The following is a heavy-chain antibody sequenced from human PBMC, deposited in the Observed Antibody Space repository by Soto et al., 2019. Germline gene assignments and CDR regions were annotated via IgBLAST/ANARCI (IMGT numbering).Heavy chain of an antibody. D-gene: IGHD2-2*01. Sequence: ASVKVSCKASGGTFSSYAISWVRQAPGQGLEWMGRIIPILGIANYAQKFQGRVTITADKSTSTAYMELSSLRSEDTAVYYCASCFSSTSCYGDYDAFDIWGQGTMVTVSS. CDR3: ASCFSSTSCYGDYDAFDI. J-gene: IGHJ3*02. V-gene: IGHV1-69*04. CDR1: GGTFSSYA. CDR2: IIPILGIA.